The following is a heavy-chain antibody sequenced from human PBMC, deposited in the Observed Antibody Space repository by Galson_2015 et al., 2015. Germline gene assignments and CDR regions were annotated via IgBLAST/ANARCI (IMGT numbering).Heavy chain of an antibody. CDR2: IWYDGSDQ. J-gene: IGHJ4*02. V-gene: IGHV3-33*01. D-gene: IGHD6-19*01. Sequence: SLRLSCAASGFTFGSAGMHWVRQAPGKELEWVAAIWYDGSDQYYADSVRGRFTISRDNSRNTLYLQMNSLTAEDTAVYYCARDKKYSGDCIDYWGQGTLVTVSS. CDR1: GFTFGSAG. CDR3: ARDKKYSGDCIDY.